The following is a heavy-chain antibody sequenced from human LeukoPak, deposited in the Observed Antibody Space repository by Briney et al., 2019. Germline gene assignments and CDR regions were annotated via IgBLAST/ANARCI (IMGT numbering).Heavy chain of an antibody. CDR3: ARRALDYDDVAYFYAGCSDV. J-gene: IGHJ6*02. Sequence: PSETLSLTCGVSGMSLTDYYWTWIRHSSGKGLEWIGEINHSGTTNYNPSLKSRVTMSVDTSKVQFSLDLTSVTAADTGIYYCARRALDYDDVAYFYAGCSDVWGQGIKVTVS. CDR2: INHSGTT. V-gene: IGHV4-34*01. D-gene: IGHD4-17*01. CDR1: GMSLTDYY.